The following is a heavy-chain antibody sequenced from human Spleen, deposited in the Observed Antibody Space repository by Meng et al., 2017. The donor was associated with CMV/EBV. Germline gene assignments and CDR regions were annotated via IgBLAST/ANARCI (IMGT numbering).Heavy chain of an antibody. CDR3: ARARGPSYCSSTSCYKADYYYYYGMDV. J-gene: IGHJ6*02. CDR1: GYSISSGYY. CDR2: IYHSGST. V-gene: IGHV4-38-2*02. Sequence: SETLSLTCTVSGYSISSGYYWGWIRQPPGKGLEWIGSIYHSGSTYYNPSLKSRVTISVDTSKNQFSLKLSSVTAADTAVYYCARARGPSYCSSTSCYKADYYYYYGMDVWGQGTTVTVSS. D-gene: IGHD2-2*02.